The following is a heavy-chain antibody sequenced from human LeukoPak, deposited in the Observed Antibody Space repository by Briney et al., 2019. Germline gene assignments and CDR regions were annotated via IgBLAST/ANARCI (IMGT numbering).Heavy chain of an antibody. CDR3: ARTPREAGNWFDP. CDR1: GYTFTDYY. V-gene: IGHV1-2*02. Sequence: GASVKVSCKAPGYTFTDYYMHWVRQAPGQGLEWMGWINPDSGITNYAQKFQGRVTMTRDTSISTAYMELTRLRFDDTAVYYCARTPREAGNWFDPWGQGTLVTVSS. D-gene: IGHD2-15*01. J-gene: IGHJ5*02. CDR2: INPDSGIT.